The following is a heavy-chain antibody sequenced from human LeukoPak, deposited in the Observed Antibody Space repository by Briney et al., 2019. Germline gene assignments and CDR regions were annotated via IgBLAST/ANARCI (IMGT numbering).Heavy chain of an antibody. J-gene: IGHJ3*01. D-gene: IGHD1-7*01. CDR2: IYYSGST. V-gene: IGHV4-61*01. CDR1: GGSVSSGSYD. Sequence: SETLSLTCTVSGGSVSSGSYDWSWIRQPPGKGLEWIGYIYYSGSTNYNPSLKSRITISVDTSKNQFSLKLRSVTAADTAVYYCARVPGGGTAANWGQGTMVTVSS. CDR3: ARVPGGGTAAN.